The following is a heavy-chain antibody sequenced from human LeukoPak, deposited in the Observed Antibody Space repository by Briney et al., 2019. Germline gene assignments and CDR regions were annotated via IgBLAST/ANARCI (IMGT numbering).Heavy chain of an antibody. J-gene: IGHJ3*02. CDR3: ARTYFYESSFNALDI. CDR1: GSTFTTYG. Sequence: ASVTLSCTTSGSTFTTYGIAWVRHAPGQGLERMGWISAANGKTHFAQNLQGRVTMTTDTSTTTAFMELRSLRSDDTAVYYCARTYFYESSFNALDIWGQGTMVTVSS. D-gene: IGHD3-22*01. V-gene: IGHV1-18*01. CDR2: ISAANGKT.